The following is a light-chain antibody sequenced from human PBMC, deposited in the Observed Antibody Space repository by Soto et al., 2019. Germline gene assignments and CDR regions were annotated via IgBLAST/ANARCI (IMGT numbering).Light chain of an antibody. CDR2: DVS. CDR1: QSVSNS. CDR3: HQRYNWPRVT. J-gene: IGKJ5*01. V-gene: IGKV3-11*01. Sequence: EIVLTQSPATLSLSPGERVTLSCRASQSVSNSLAWYQQKPGQPPRLLIYDVSNRATGIPARFSGSGSGTDFTLTITILEPEDFAVYFCHQRYNWPRVTFGQGTQLEIK.